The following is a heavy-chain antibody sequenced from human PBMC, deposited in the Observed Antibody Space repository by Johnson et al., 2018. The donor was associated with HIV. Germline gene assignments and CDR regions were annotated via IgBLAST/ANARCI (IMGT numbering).Heavy chain of an antibody. CDR2: LGTAGDT. D-gene: IGHD5-24*01. CDR1: VFTFSNYD. Sequence: VQLVESGGGLIQPGGSLRLSCAASVFTFSNYDMYWVRQPTGKGLECVSGLGTAGDTYYAGSLKGRFSMSRENVKNSLYLQMNNLRAGETAVYFCARESRDGPNLRAFDIWGEGTTVIVSS. V-gene: IGHV3-13*01. J-gene: IGHJ3*02. CDR3: ARESRDGPNLRAFDI.